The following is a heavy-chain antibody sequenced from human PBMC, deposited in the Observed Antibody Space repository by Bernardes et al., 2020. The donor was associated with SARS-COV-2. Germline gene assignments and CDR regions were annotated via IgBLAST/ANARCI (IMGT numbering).Heavy chain of an antibody. CDR1: GGSINSCY. D-gene: IGHD1-26*01. Sequence: SETLSLTCAVSGGSINSCYWSWIRQPPGKGLEWIGSIFYRGTTNYNPSLMSRVTISVDTSKNQFSLNLSSVTAADTAVYYCVKVSCGSGRYNPHVWHFANWGHGTLVTVSS. CDR2: IFYRGTT. J-gene: IGHJ4*01. CDR3: VKVSCGSGRYNPHVWHFAN. V-gene: IGHV4-59*01.